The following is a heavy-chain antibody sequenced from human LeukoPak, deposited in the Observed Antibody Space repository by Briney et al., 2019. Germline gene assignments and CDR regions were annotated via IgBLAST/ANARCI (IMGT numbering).Heavy chain of an antibody. Sequence: PSETLSLTCTVSGGSISSSSYYWGWIRQPPGKGLEWIGSIYYSGSTYYNPSLKSRVTISVDTSKNQFSLKLSSVTAADTAVYYCARLPLSGYGPFDYWGQGTLVTVSS. V-gene: IGHV4-39*01. D-gene: IGHD5-12*01. CDR2: IYYSGST. CDR3: ARLPLSGYGPFDY. J-gene: IGHJ4*02. CDR1: GGSISSSSYY.